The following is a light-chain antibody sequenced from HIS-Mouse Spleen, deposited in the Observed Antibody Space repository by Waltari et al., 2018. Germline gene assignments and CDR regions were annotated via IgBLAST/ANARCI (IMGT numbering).Light chain of an antibody. J-gene: IGKJ1*01. Sequence: DIQMTQSPSSLSASVGDRVTITCQASQDISNYLNWYQQKPGKAPKLLIYDASNLETGVPSRFSGSGSGTEFTLTISSLQPEDFATYYCQQLNSYPPTFGQGTKVEIK. CDR2: DAS. V-gene: IGKV1-33*01. CDR3: QQLNSYPPT. CDR1: QDISNY.